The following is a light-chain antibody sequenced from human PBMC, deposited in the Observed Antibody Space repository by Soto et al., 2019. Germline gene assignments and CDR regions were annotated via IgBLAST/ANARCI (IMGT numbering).Light chain of an antibody. J-gene: IGKJ4*01. Sequence: EIVLTQSPGTLSLSPGERATLSCRASQSVSSSYLAWYQQKPGQAPRLLIYGASSGATGIPDRFSGSGSGTDFTLTISRLEPEDFAVYYCQQYGSSLGLTFGGGTKV. V-gene: IGKV3-20*01. CDR2: GAS. CDR3: QQYGSSLGLT. CDR1: QSVSSSY.